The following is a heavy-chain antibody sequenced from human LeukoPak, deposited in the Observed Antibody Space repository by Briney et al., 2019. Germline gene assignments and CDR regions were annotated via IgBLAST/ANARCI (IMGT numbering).Heavy chain of an antibody. J-gene: IGHJ4*02. V-gene: IGHV4-34*01. CDR1: GGSFSGYY. D-gene: IGHD6-19*01. Sequence: SETLSLTCAVYGGSFSGYYWSWIHQPPGKGLEWIGEINHSGSTNYNPSLKSRVTISVDTSKNQFSLKLGSVTAADTAVYYCARLSLYPGDIAVAGYFDYWGQGTLVTVSS. CDR3: ARLSLYPGDIAVAGYFDY. CDR2: INHSGST.